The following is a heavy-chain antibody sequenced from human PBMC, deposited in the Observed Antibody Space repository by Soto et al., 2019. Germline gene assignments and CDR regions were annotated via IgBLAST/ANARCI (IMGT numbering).Heavy chain of an antibody. CDR1: GLTFNAYG. J-gene: IGHJ3*01. D-gene: IGHD6-13*01. CDR2: ISFDGNNK. CDR3: AKAGTIAGTGTTPRAFDV. V-gene: IGHV3-30*18. Sequence: SLRPSCEASGLTFNAYGMHWVRQVPGKGLEWVAVISFDGNNKYYAESVKGRFTISRDNSKNTVYLEMLSLRPEDTAVFYCAKAGTIAGTGTTPRAFDVWGQGTMVTVSS.